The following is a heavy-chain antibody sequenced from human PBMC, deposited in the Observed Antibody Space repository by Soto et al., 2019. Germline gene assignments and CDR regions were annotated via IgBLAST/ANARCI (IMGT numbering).Heavy chain of an antibody. D-gene: IGHD1-1*01. CDR3: ATVGTITTPGIFDS. V-gene: IGHV3-23*01. J-gene: IGHJ4*02. Sequence: HPGGSLRLSCAASGFTFSNYAMSWVRQAPGKGLEWVSIISGWNADTSYADSVKGRFTISRDNSKNTLYLQMNTLRAEDTALYYCATVGTITTPGIFDSWGQGSLVTVSS. CDR1: GFTFSNYA. CDR2: ISGWNADT.